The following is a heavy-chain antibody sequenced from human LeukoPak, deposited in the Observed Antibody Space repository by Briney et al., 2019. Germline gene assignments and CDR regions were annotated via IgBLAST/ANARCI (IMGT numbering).Heavy chain of an antibody. CDR3: ARRDSSGYYYVGLFDY. V-gene: IGHV5-51*01. D-gene: IGHD3-22*01. CDR1: GYSFTSYW. CDR2: IYPGDSDT. Sequence: GESLKISCKGSGYSFTSYWIGWVRQMPGKGLGWMGTIYPGDSDTRYSPSFQGQVTISADKSISTAYLQWSSLKASDTAMYYCARRDSSGYYYVGLFDYWGQGTLVTVSS. J-gene: IGHJ4*02.